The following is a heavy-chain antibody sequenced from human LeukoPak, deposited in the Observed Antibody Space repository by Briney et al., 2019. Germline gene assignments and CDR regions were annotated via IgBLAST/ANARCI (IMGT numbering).Heavy chain of an antibody. V-gene: IGHV1-18*01. D-gene: IGHD4-17*01. CDR2: ISPYNADG. J-gene: IGHJ5*02. Sequence: ASLRVSCKASGYTFSDYSITWVRQAPGQGLEWMGWISPYNADGNYAQNFQGRVTMTRDRSTRTAYMELRNLRSDDTAVYYCPRVTTVTRSPWSWGPKKIGQEVNWFDPWGQGTLITVS. CDR3: PRVTTVTRSPWSWGPKKIGQEVNWFDP. CDR1: GYTFSDYS.